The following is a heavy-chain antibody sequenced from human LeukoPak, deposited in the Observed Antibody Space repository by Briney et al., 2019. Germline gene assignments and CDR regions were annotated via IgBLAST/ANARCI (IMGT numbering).Heavy chain of an antibody. Sequence: GGSLRLSCAASGFVVSDTFMSWFRQAPGKGLEWVSVIYTRGNKFYADSVKGRFTISRDNSENTLYLQMNNLRAEDTAVYYCARDCRELKYYYDSSGYENLFDYWGQGTLVTVSS. J-gene: IGHJ4*02. CDR1: GFVVSDTF. V-gene: IGHV3-53*01. D-gene: IGHD3-22*01. CDR2: IYTRGNK. CDR3: ARDCRELKYYYDSSGYENLFDY.